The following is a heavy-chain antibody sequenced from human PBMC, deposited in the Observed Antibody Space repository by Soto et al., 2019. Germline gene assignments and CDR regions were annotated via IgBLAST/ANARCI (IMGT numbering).Heavy chain of an antibody. J-gene: IGHJ4*02. V-gene: IGHV1-2*02. Sequence: ASVKVSCKASGSTFTGYYMHWVRQAPGQGLEWMGWINPNSGGTNYAQKFQGRVTMTRDTSISTAYMELSRLRSDDTAVYYCARDKDDYVWGSYRPYYFDYWGQGTLVTVSS. CDR1: GSTFTGYY. CDR3: ARDKDDYVWGSYRPYYFDY. D-gene: IGHD3-16*02. CDR2: INPNSGGT.